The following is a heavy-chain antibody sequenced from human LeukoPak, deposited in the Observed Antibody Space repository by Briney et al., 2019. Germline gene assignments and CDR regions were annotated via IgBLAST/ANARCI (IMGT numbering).Heavy chain of an antibody. V-gene: IGHV3-23*01. CDR1: GFTFSSYA. CDR3: ANSYAPSLYFTIWYPAY. CDR2: LSDSGAST. D-gene: IGHD6-13*01. Sequence: GGSLRLSCAASGFTFSSYAMSWVRQDPGKGLEWVSVLSDSGASTYYADSVKGRFTISRDNSKNTLYLQMNSLRADDTAVYYCANSYAPSLYFTIWYPAYWGPGALVTVSS. J-gene: IGHJ4*02.